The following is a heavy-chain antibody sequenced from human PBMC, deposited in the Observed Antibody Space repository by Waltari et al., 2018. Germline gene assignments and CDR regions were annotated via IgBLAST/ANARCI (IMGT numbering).Heavy chain of an antibody. D-gene: IGHD2-15*01. Sequence: EVQLVQSGAEVKKPGATVNISCKASGYTFTDYYMHWVQQAPGKGLEWMGRVDPEDGETIYAEKFQGRVTITADTSTDTAYMELSSLRSEDTAVYYCATLAHCSGGSCYQEPDYWGQGTLVTVSS. J-gene: IGHJ4*02. CDR2: VDPEDGET. V-gene: IGHV1-69-2*01. CDR1: GYTFTDYY. CDR3: ATLAHCSGGSCYQEPDY.